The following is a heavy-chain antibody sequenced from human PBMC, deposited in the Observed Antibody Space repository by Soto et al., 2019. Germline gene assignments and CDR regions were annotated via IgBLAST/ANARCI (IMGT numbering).Heavy chain of an antibody. V-gene: IGHV4-31*03. CDR3: ARDVVAVAGMAPYWFDP. D-gene: IGHD6-19*01. Sequence: QVQLQESGPGLVKPSQTLSLTCTVSGGSISSGGYYWNWIRQHPGKGLEWIGCIYYGGSTYYNPSLKSRVTISLDTSKNQFSLKLISVTAADTAMYYCARDVVAVAGMAPYWFDPWGQGTLVTVSP. J-gene: IGHJ5*02. CDR2: IYYGGST. CDR1: GGSISSGGYY.